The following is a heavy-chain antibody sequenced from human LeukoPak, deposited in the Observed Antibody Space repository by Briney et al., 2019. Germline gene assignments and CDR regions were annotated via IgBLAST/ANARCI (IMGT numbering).Heavy chain of an antibody. CDR3: ARDEVGSYTFDY. D-gene: IGHD3-10*01. CDR2: IYYSGST. V-gene: IGHV4-59*01. Sequence: SETLSLTCTVSGGSISSYYWSWIRQPPGKGLEWIGYIYYSGSTNYNPSLKSRVTISVDTSKNQFSLKLSSVTAADTAVYYCARDEVGSYTFDYWGQGILVTVSS. CDR1: GGSISSYY. J-gene: IGHJ4*02.